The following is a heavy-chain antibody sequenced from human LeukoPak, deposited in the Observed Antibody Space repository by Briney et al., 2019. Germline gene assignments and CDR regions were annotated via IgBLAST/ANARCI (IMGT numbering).Heavy chain of an antibody. V-gene: IGHV4-38-2*02. CDR1: GYSISSGYY. CDR2: IYHSGST. CDR3: ARDPANTPETWDFDY. J-gene: IGHJ4*02. Sequence: SETLSLTCTVSGYSISSGYYWGWIRQPPGKGLEWIGSIYHSGSTYYNPSLKSRVTISVDTSKNQFSLSLSSVTAADTAVYYCARDPANTPETWDFDYWSQGALVTVSS.